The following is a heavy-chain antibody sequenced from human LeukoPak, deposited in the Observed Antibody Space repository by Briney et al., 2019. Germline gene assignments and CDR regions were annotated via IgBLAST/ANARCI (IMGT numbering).Heavy chain of an antibody. J-gene: IGHJ5*02. CDR3: ARSSYSSGGGWFDP. D-gene: IGHD6-19*01. Sequence: PSETLSLTCTVSGGSISSYYWSWLRQPPGEGLEWIGYMYYSGSTNYNPSLKSRVTISVDTSKNQFSLKLSSVTAADTAVYYCARSSYSSGGGWFDPWGQGTLVTVSS. V-gene: IGHV4-59*01. CDR2: MYYSGST. CDR1: GGSISSYY.